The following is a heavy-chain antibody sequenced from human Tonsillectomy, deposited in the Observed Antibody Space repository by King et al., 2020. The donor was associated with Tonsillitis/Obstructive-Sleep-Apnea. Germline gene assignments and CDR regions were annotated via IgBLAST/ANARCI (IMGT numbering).Heavy chain of an antibody. D-gene: IGHD2-2*01. J-gene: IGHJ4*02. V-gene: IGHV3-74*03. CDR2: INSDGSST. CDR1: GFTFSNYW. CDR3: VVDCSSTSCYFY. Sequence: VQLVESGGGLVQPGGSLRLSCAASGFTFSNYWMHWVRQAPGKGLVWVSRINSDGSSTKYAESVKGRFTISRDNAKNTLYLQMNSLRAEDTAVYYCVVDCSSTSCYFYWGQGTLVTVSS.